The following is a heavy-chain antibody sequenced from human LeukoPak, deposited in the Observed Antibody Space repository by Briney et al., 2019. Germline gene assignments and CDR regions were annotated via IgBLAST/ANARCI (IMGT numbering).Heavy chain of an antibody. D-gene: IGHD1-14*01. CDR3: TKDVTPGGADV. CDR1: GFTFVNYA. J-gene: IGHJ6*02. V-gene: IGHV3-9*01. Sequence: GGSLRLSCAVSGFTFVNYAIHWVRQAPGKGLEWVSGFDYNSGRIDYADSVKGRFTTSRDNAKNSLYLQMNSLRVEDTALYYCTKDVTPGGADVWGQGTTVTVS. CDR2: FDYNSGRI.